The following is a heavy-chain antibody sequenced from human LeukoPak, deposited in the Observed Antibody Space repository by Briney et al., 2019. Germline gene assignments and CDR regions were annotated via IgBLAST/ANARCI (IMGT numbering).Heavy chain of an antibody. J-gene: IGHJ4*02. CDR1: GFTFSSYS. CDR3: AIIVEMATIVDY. D-gene: IGHD5-24*01. V-gene: IGHV3-21*01. Sequence: GGSLRLSCAASGFTFSSYSMNWVRQAPGKGLEWVSSISSSSSYIYYADSVKGRFTISRDNAKNSLYLQMNSLRAEDMAVYYCAIIVEMATIVDYWGQGTLVTVSS. CDR2: ISSSSSYI.